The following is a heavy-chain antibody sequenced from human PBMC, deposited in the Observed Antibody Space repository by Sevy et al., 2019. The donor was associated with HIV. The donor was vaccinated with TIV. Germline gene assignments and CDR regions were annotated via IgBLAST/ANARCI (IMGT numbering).Heavy chain of an antibody. CDR2: ISWDGGST. V-gene: IGHV3-43*01. Sequence: GGSLRLSCAASGFTFDDYTMHWVRQAPGKGLEWVSLISWDGGSTYYADSVKGRFTISRDNSKNSLYLQMNSLRTEDTALYYCAKEFVYGKNSSGWYVDYYGMDVWGQWTTVTVSS. CDR1: GFTFDDYT. D-gene: IGHD6-19*01. J-gene: IGHJ6*02. CDR3: AKEFVYGKNSSGWYVDYYGMDV.